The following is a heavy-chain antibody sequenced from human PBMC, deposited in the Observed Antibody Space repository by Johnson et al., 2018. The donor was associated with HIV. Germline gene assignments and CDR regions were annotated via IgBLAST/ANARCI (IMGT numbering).Heavy chain of an antibody. CDR3: ARDGPWLQSQRDAFDV. J-gene: IGHJ3*01. V-gene: IGHV3-30-3*01. CDR1: GFTFSSYA. CDR2: ISYDGSNK. D-gene: IGHD5-24*01. Sequence: QMQLVESGGGVVQPGRSLRLSCAASGFTFSSYAMYWVRQAPGKGLEWVAFISYDGSNKYYADSVKGRFTISRDNSKNTLYLQMNSLRAEDTAVYYCARDGPWLQSQRDAFDVWGRGTMVTVSS.